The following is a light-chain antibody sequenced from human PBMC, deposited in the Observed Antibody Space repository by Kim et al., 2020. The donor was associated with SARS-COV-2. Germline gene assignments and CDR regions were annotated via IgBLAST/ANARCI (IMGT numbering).Light chain of an antibody. CDR2: YDN. V-gene: IGLV1-36*01. CDR3: AAWDDSLNGLV. Sequence: QRVTISCSGSSSNIGNKAVNWYQQLPGKAPKLLIYYDNLLPSGVSDRFSGSKSGTSASLAISGLQSEDEADYYCAAWDDSLNGLVFGGGTQLTVL. J-gene: IGLJ3*02. CDR1: SSNIGNKA.